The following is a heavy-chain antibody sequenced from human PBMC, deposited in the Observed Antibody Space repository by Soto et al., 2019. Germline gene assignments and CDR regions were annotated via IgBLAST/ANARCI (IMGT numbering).Heavy chain of an antibody. Sequence: GESLKISCKGSGYSFTSYWIGWARQMPGKGLEWMGIIYPGDSDTKYSPSFQGQVTMSADKSISIVYLQWSSLKTSDTAMYYCARHSNWGLNYYYGMDVWGQGTTVTVSS. CDR3: ARHSNWGLNYYYGMDV. CDR2: IYPGDSDT. J-gene: IGHJ6*02. V-gene: IGHV5-51*01. D-gene: IGHD7-27*01. CDR1: GYSFTSYW.